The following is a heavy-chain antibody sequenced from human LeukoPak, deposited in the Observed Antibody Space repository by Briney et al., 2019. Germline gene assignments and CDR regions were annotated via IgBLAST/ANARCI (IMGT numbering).Heavy chain of an antibody. V-gene: IGHV7-4-1*04. CDR3: ARPRYGSGSYVFDY. D-gene: IGHD3-10*01. CDR2: INTNTGNP. CDR1: GYTFTSYA. Sequence: ASVKVSCKASGYTFTSYAMNWVRQAPGQGLEWMGWINTNTGNPTYAQGFTGRFVFSLDTSVSMAYLQISSLKAEDTAVYYCARPRYGSGSYVFDYWGQGTLVTVSS. J-gene: IGHJ4*02.